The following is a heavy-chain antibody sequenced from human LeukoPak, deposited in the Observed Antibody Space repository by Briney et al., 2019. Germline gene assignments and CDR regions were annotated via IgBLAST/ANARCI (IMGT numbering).Heavy chain of an antibody. D-gene: IGHD6-19*01. J-gene: IGHJ4*02. CDR3: ATGGVAGLFDY. CDR1: GGSIISINW. Sequence: SETLSLTCAVSGGSIISINWWSWVRQPPGKGLEWIGEVYHSGSTNYDPSLKSRVTMSIDKSKNQFSLKLSSVTAADTAVYYCATGGVAGLFDYWGQGTLVTVSS. CDR2: VYHSGST. V-gene: IGHV4-4*02.